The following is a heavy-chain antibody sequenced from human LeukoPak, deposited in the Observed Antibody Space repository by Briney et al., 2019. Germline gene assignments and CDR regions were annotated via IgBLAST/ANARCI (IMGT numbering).Heavy chain of an antibody. J-gene: IGHJ4*02. Sequence: ASVKVSCKVSGDTLTELSMHWVRQAPGRGLEWMGGFDPEDGETIYAQKFQGRVTMTEDTLTDTVYMELSSLRSEDTALYYCATDDYGSGVGGYWGQGTLVTVSS. CDR1: GDTLTELS. CDR3: ATDDYGSGVGGY. D-gene: IGHD3-10*01. V-gene: IGHV1-24*01. CDR2: FDPEDGET.